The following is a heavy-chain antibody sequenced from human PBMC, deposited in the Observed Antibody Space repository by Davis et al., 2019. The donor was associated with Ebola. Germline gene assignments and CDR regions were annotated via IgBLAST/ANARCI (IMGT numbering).Heavy chain of an antibody. CDR1: GFTFSSYG. D-gene: IGHD2-15*01. CDR3: ARGRPFYCSGGSCYSVFLDP. J-gene: IGHJ5*02. CDR2: ISYDGSNK. V-gene: IGHV3-30*03. Sequence: GGSLRLSCAASGFTFSSYGIHWVRQAPGKGLEWVAVISYDGSNKYYADSVKGRFTISRDNAKSTLYLQMTSLRPEDAAVYYCARGRPFYCSGGSCYSVFLDPWGQGSLVTVSS.